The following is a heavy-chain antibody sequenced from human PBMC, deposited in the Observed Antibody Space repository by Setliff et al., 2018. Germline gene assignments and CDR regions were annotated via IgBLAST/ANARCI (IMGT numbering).Heavy chain of an antibody. Sequence: PSETLSLTCTVSGGSISRSSYYWGWIRQPPGKGLEWIGSIYHTGTTYYNPSLKSRVTISVDTSKNQFSLILRSVTAADTGVYYCARLNFWSGFWYFTLWGQGTPVTVSS. CDR2: IYHTGTT. J-gene: IGHJ4*02. CDR1: GGSISRSSYY. CDR3: ARLNFWSGFWYFTL. D-gene: IGHD3-3*01. V-gene: IGHV4-39*07.